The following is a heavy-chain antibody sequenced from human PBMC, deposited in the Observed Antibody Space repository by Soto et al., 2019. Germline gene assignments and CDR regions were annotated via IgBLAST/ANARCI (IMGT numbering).Heavy chain of an antibody. J-gene: IGHJ2*01. CDR2: ISHDGSKT. V-gene: IGHV3-30*03. Sequence: GGSLRLSCAASGFTFSSYGIHWVRQAPGKGLEWVAVISHDGSKTNYADSVKGRFTISRDNSKDTVYLQMNSLRAEDTAVYYCARDPLWGTAMVLWYFDRWGRGTLVTVSS. D-gene: IGHD5-18*01. CDR1: GFTFSSYG. CDR3: ARDPLWGTAMVLWYFDR.